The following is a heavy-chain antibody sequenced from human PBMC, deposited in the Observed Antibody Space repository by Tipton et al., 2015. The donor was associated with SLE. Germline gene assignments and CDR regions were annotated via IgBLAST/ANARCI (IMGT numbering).Heavy chain of an antibody. V-gene: IGHV1-8*01. CDR3: ARGLRGTGSYYFDS. CDR1: GYTFSSYD. D-gene: IGHD3-9*01. Sequence: QSGAEVKKPGASVKVSCKASGYTFSSYDINWVRQDTGQGLEWLGWMNPNTGDTGYAQKIQGRVTMTTNTSIGTAFMELSSLTSEDTAVYYCARGLRGTGSYYFDSWGQGTLVTVS. CDR2: MNPNTGDT. J-gene: IGHJ4*02.